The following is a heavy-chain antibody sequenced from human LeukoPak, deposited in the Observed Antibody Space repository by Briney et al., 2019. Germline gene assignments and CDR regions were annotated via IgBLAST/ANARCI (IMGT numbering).Heavy chain of an antibody. CDR3: AREGSSGGLDAFDI. Sequence: SVKVSCKASGGTFSSYAISWVRQAPGQGLEWMGGIIPIFGTANYAQKFQGRVTITADESTSTVYMELSSLRSEDTAVYYCAREGSSGGLDAFDIWGQGTMVTVSS. D-gene: IGHD6-25*01. CDR1: GGTFSSYA. V-gene: IGHV1-69*01. J-gene: IGHJ3*02. CDR2: IIPIFGTA.